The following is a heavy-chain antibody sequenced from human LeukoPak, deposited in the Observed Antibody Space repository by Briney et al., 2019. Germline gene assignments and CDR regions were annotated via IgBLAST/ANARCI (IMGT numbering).Heavy chain of an antibody. CDR3: AKGGYSYGTLVGIEGYYYYGMDV. CDR2: ISGSGGST. V-gene: IGHV3-23*01. Sequence: PGGSLRLSCAASGFTFSSYAMSWVRQAPGKGLEWVSAISGSGGSTYYADSVKGRFTISRDNSKNTLYLQMNSLRAEDTAVYYCAKGGYSYGTLVGIEGYYYYGMDVWGQGTTVTVSS. CDR1: GFTFSSYA. D-gene: IGHD5-18*01. J-gene: IGHJ6*02.